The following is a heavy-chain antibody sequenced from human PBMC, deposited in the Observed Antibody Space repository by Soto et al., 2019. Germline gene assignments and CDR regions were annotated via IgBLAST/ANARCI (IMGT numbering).Heavy chain of an antibody. D-gene: IGHD1-1*01. Sequence: SETLSLTCTVSGGSIRSGGYYWSWVRQSPRRGLEWIGNIYYGGSTYYNPSLKSRLTISVDTSKNQFSLNLSSVTAADTAVYYCARDRLMATAGTARHYFGLDVWGQGTTVTVSS. CDR3: ARDRLMATAGTARHYFGLDV. V-gene: IGHV4-31*03. CDR2: IYYGGST. CDR1: GGSIRSGGYY. J-gene: IGHJ6*02.